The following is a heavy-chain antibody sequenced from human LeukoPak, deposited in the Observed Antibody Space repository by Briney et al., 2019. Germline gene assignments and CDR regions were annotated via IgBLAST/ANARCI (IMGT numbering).Heavy chain of an antibody. J-gene: IGHJ4*02. CDR3: AKDLQGDSYYYGSGMVD. Sequence: GGSLRLSCAASGFTFSSYEMNWVRQAPGKGLEWVSYISSSGSTIYYADSVKGRFTISRDNAKNSLYLQMNSLRAEDMALYYCAKDLQGDSYYYGSGMVDWGQGTLVTVSS. D-gene: IGHD3-10*01. CDR1: GFTFSSYE. V-gene: IGHV3-48*03. CDR2: ISSSGSTI.